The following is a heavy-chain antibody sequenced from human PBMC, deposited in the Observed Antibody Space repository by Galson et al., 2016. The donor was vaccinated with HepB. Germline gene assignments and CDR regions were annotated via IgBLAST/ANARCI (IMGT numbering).Heavy chain of an antibody. CDR1: GFSFTSYW. Sequence: QSGAEVKKPGESLKISCKGSGFSFTSYWIGWVRQMPGKGLEWMGIIYPGDSDTRYSPSFQGQVTISADKSISTAYLQWSSLKASDTAMYYCARRGVVGASYYYHNYGMDVWGQGTTVTVSS. V-gene: IGHV5-51*01. CDR2: IYPGDSDT. D-gene: IGHD2-15*01. CDR3: ARRGVVGASYYYHNYGMDV. J-gene: IGHJ6*02.